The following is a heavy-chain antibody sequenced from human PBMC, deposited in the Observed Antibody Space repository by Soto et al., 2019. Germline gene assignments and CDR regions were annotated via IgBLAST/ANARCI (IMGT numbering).Heavy chain of an antibody. V-gene: IGHV4-34*01. CDR2: INHSGST. J-gene: IGHJ6*02. CDR1: GGSFSGYY. D-gene: IGHD6-13*01. Sequence: PSETLSLTCAVYGGSFSGYYWSWIRQPPGKGLEWIGEINHSGSTNYNPSLKSRVTISVDTSKNQFSLKLSSVTAADTAVYYCARSGSSWYRAGGMDAWGQGTTVTVSS. CDR3: ARSGSSWYRAGGMDA.